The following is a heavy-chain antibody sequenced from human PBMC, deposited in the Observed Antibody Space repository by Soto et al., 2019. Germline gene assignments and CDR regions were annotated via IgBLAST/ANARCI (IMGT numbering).Heavy chain of an antibody. Sequence: PGGSLRLSCAASGFTFSSYWMSWVRQAPGKGLEWVANIKQDGSEKYYVDSVKGRFTISRDNAKNSLYLQMNSLRAEDTAVYYCARTLPTFSSTHSNYYYYYMDVWGKGTTVTRLL. CDR2: IKQDGSEK. CDR1: GFTFSSYW. V-gene: IGHV3-7*01. D-gene: IGHD2-2*01. CDR3: ARTLPTFSSTHSNYYYYYMDV. J-gene: IGHJ6*03.